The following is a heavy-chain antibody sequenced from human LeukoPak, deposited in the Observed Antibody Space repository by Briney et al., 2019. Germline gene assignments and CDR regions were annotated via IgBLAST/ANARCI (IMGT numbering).Heavy chain of an antibody. CDR2: LYYTGIT. Sequence: SETLSLTCTVSGGSISSTSYYWGWIRHPQGKGLAWIGSLYYTGITHYNPSLKSRVTISVDTSKNQFSLKLNSVTAADTAVYYCARDPRGGTSRDNWLDPWGQGTLVTVSS. CDR1: GGSISSTSYY. J-gene: IGHJ5*02. CDR3: ARDPRGGTSRDNWLDP. V-gene: IGHV4-39*07. D-gene: IGHD1-1*01.